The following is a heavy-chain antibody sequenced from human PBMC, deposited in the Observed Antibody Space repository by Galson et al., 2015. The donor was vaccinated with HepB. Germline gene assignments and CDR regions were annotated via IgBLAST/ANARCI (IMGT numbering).Heavy chain of an antibody. Sequence: SLRLSCAASEFTVGSKDMSWVRQAPGKGLECVSRIHSGGATNHADPVTGRFLIPRDNSKNTLYLQMNSLRDEDTAVYYCSRGREFHQPSTWFHYYYAMDVWGQGTTVTVSS. CDR3: SRGREFHQPSTWFHYYYAMDV. D-gene: IGHD3-10*01. CDR2: IHSGGAT. J-gene: IGHJ6*02. V-gene: IGHV3-53*01. CDR1: EFTVGSKD.